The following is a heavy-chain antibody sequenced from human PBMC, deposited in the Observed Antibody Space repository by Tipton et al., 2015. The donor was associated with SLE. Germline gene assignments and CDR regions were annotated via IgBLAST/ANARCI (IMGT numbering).Heavy chain of an antibody. J-gene: IGHJ4*02. CDR2: IYYSGST. CDR3: ARYNYDILTGSFDY. Sequence: TLSLTCSVSSGSISIYYWSWIRQPPGKGLEWIGYIYYSGSTNYNPSLKSRVTISVDTSKNQFSLKLTSVTAADTAVYYCARYNYDILTGSFDYWGQGTLVTVSS. CDR1: SGSISIYY. V-gene: IGHV4-59*07. D-gene: IGHD3-9*01.